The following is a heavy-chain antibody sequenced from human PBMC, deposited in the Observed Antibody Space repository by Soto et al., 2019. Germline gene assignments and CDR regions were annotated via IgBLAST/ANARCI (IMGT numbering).Heavy chain of an antibody. CDR2: IYPGDSDT. D-gene: IGHD6-6*01. CDR3: ARLIGYSSSSAYYGMDV. J-gene: IGHJ6*02. CDR1: GYSFTIYC. V-gene: IGHV5-51*01. Sequence: GESLKISCNGSGYSFTIYCIGLVLQMPGKGLEWMGIIYPGDSDTRYSPSFQGQVTISADKSISTAYLQWSSLKASDTAMYYCARLIGYSSSSAYYGMDVWGQGTTVTVSS.